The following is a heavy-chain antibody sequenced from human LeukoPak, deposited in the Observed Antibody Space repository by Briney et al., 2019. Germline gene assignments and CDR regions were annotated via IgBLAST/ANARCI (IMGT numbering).Heavy chain of an antibody. V-gene: IGHV1-69*05. D-gene: IGHD4/OR15-4a*01. CDR3: AREGRLTPYFDY. CDR2: IIPIFGTA. CDR1: GGTFSSYA. Sequence: ASVKVSCKASGGTFSSYAISWVRQAPGQGLEWMGGIIPIFGTASYAQKFQGRVTITTDESTSTAYMELSSLRSEDTAVYYCAREGRLTPYFDYWGQGTLVTVSS. J-gene: IGHJ4*02.